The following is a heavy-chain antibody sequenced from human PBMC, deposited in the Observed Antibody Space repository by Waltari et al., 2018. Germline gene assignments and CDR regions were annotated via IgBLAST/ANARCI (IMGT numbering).Heavy chain of an antibody. CDR1: GGSISSYY. Sequence: QVQLQESGPGLVKPSETLSLTCTVSGGSISSYYCSWIRQPAGKGLEWIGRIYTSGSTNYNPSLKSRVTISVDKSKNQFSLKLSSVTAADTAVYYCARAKYYYDSSGYYRGAYFDYWGQGTLVTVSS. V-gene: IGHV4-4*07. CDR3: ARAKYYYDSSGYYRGAYFDY. D-gene: IGHD3-22*01. CDR2: IYTSGST. J-gene: IGHJ4*02.